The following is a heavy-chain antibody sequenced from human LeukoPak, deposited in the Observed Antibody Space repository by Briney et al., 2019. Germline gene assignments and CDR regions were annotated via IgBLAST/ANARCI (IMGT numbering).Heavy chain of an antibody. Sequence: PGGSLRLSCAASGFTFSPYWMSWVRQAPGKGLEWVANIKPDGSEGYYVDSVKGRFTISRDNSKNTLYLQMNSLRAEDTAVYYCAKESSSSWYLMGVIDYWGQGTLVTVSS. CDR2: IKPDGSEG. D-gene: IGHD6-13*01. V-gene: IGHV3-7*03. J-gene: IGHJ4*02. CDR3: AKESSSSWYLMGVIDY. CDR1: GFTFSPYW.